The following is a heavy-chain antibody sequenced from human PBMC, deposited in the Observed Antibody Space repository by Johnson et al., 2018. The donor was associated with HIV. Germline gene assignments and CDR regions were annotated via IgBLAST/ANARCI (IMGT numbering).Heavy chain of an antibody. CDR2: IRYDGSNK. D-gene: IGHD5-12*01. V-gene: IGHV3-30*02. CDR3: AKSLPGYDAFDI. CDR1: GFTFSSYG. J-gene: IGHJ3*02. Sequence: QVQLVESGGGVVQPGGSLRLSCAASGFTFSSYGMHWVRQAPGKGLEWVVFIRYDGSNKYYADSVKGRFTIFRDNSKNTLYLQMNSLRAEDTAVYYCAKSLPGYDAFDIWGQGTMVTVSS.